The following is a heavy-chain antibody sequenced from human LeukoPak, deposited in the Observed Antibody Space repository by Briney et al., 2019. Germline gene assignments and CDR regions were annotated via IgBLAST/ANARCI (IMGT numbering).Heavy chain of an antibody. D-gene: IGHD3-22*01. CDR3: AKDIRRNYDSSGYSHFDY. CDR1: GFTFDDYA. J-gene: IGHJ4*02. Sequence: GRSLRLSCAASGFTFDDYAMRWVRQAPGKGLEWVSGISWNSGSIGYADSVKGRFTISRDNAKNSLYLQMNSLRAEDTALYYCAKDIRRNYDSSGYSHFDYWGQGTLVTVSS. CDR2: ISWNSGSI. V-gene: IGHV3-9*01.